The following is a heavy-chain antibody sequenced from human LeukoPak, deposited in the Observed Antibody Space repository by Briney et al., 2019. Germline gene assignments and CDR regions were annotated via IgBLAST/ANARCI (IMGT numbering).Heavy chain of an antibody. CDR1: GGSISSSSYY. CDR2: IYYSRST. V-gene: IGHV4-39*07. Sequence: SETLSLTCTVSGGSISSSSYYWGWIRQPPGKGLEWIVSIYYSRSTYYNPSLKSRVTISVDTSKNQFSLKLSSVTAADTAVYYCARNGRGYCSSTSCYGRIGAFDIWGQGTMVTVSS. CDR3: ARNGRGYCSSTSCYGRIGAFDI. J-gene: IGHJ3*02. D-gene: IGHD2-2*01.